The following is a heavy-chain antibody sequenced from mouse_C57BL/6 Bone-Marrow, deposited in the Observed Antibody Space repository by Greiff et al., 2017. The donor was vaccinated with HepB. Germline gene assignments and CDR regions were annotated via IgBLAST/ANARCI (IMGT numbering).Heavy chain of an antibody. CDR2: INPNNGGT. V-gene: IGHV1-26*01. CDR1: GYTFTDYY. Sequence: EVQLQQSGPELVKPGASVKISCKASGYTFTDYYMNWVKQSHGKSLEWIGDINPNNGGTSYNQKFKGKATLTVDKSSSTDYMELRSLTSEDSAVYYCARTPYGNYNYYAMDYWGQGTSVTVSS. J-gene: IGHJ4*01. D-gene: IGHD2-1*01. CDR3: ARTPYGNYNYYAMDY.